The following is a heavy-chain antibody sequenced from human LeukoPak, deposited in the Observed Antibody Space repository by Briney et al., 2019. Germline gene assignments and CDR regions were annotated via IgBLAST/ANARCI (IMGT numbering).Heavy chain of an antibody. Sequence: ASVKVSCKASGDTFTSYAMHWVRQAPGQRLEWMGWINAGNGNTKYSQKFQGRVTITRDTSASTAYMELSSLRSEDTAVYYCAIARTIFGVVIGPQDYWGQGTLVTVSS. D-gene: IGHD3-3*01. CDR1: GDTFTSYA. CDR2: INAGNGNT. J-gene: IGHJ4*02. V-gene: IGHV1-3*01. CDR3: AIARTIFGVVIGPQDY.